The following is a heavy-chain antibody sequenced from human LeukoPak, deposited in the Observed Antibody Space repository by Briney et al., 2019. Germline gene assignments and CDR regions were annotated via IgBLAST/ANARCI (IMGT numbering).Heavy chain of an antibody. CDR3: ARAWLGYCSSTSCYSNWFDP. V-gene: IGHV6-1*01. CDR2: AYYRSKWYN. CDR1: GDSVSSNSAA. Sequence: SQTLSLTCAISGDSVSSNSAAWNWIRQSPSRGLEWLGRAYYRSKWYNEYAVSVKSRITINPDTSKNQFSLQLTSVTPEDTSVYYCARAWLGYCSSTSCYSNWFDPWGQGTLVTVSS. J-gene: IGHJ5*02. D-gene: IGHD2-2*02.